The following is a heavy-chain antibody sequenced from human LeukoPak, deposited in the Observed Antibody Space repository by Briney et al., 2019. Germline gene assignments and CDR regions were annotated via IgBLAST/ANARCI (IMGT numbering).Heavy chain of an antibody. CDR2: MNPNSGNT. J-gene: IGHJ6*03. V-gene: IGHV1-8*03. CDR3: ARGARKPRSGRSRDYYYYMDV. Sequence: ASVKVSCKASGYTFTSYDINWVRQATGQGLEWMGWMNPNSGNTGYAQKFQGRVTITRNTSISTAYMELSSPRSEDTAVYYCARGARKPRSGRSRDYYYYMDVWGKGTTVTVSS. CDR1: GYTFTSYD. D-gene: IGHD3-3*01.